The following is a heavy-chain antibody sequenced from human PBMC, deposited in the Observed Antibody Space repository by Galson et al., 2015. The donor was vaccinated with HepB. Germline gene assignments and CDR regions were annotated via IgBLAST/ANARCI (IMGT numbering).Heavy chain of an antibody. CDR1: GFTFSNYH. CDR3: AKDEGYCTNGVCSAFDY. J-gene: IGHJ4*02. CDR2: ITTSSGTI. V-gene: IGHV3-48*04. Sequence: SPRLSCAASGFTFSNYHMIWVRQAPGKGLEWVSYITTSSGTIYYADSVKGRFTISKDNSKNSLYLQMNSLRTEDTALYYCAKDEGYCTNGVCSAFDYWGQGTLVTVSS. D-gene: IGHD2-8*01.